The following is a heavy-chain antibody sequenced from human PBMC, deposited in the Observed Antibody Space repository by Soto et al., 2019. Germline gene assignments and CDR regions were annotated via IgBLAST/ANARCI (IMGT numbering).Heavy chain of an antibody. V-gene: IGHV3-21*01. D-gene: IGHD6-19*01. Sequence: PGWSLRLSCAASGFTFSSYSMNWVLPAPGKGLEWVSSISSSSSYIYYADSVKGRFTISRDNAKNSLYLQMNSLRAEDTAVYYCARDHSLAVAGTVWFDPWGQGTLVTVSS. CDR1: GFTFSSYS. J-gene: IGHJ5*02. CDR3: ARDHSLAVAGTVWFDP. CDR2: ISSSSSYI.